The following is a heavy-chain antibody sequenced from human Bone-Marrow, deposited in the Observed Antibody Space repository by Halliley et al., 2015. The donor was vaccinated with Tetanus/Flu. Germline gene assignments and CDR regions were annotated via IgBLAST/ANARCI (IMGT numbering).Heavy chain of an antibody. J-gene: IGHJ4*02. CDR3: VKDPGRWGTSWYYFDY. Sequence: SLRLSCAASGFTFSSSGMHWVRQAPGRGLEWVAEISYDGMNKYYPDSVKGRFTISRDKSKNTLYLQMNSLRPEDTAVYYCVKDPGRWGTSWYYFDYWGQGTLVTVSS. D-gene: IGHD1-26*01. CDR1: GFTFSSSG. V-gene: IGHV3-30*18. CDR2: ISYDGMNK.